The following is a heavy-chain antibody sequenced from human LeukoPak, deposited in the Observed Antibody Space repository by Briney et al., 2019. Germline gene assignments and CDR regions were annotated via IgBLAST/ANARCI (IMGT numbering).Heavy chain of an antibody. CDR3: AKDDAWLQYGN. J-gene: IGHJ4*02. Sequence: GGTPRLSCAASGFTFSSYGMSWVRQAPGKGLEWVSGISPNGVITYYADSVKGRFTISRDNSKGTVYLQMNSLRPEDTAVYYCAKDDAWLQYGNWGRGTLVTVSS. V-gene: IGHV3-23*01. CDR2: ISPNGVIT. D-gene: IGHD5-24*01. CDR1: GFTFSSYG.